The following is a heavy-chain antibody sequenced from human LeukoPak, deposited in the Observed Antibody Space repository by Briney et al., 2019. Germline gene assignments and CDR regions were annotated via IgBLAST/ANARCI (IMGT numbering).Heavy chain of an antibody. CDR1: GFTFSSYA. V-gene: IGHV3-23*01. CDR3: ASLPGVGIVVVPAAAKLDW. J-gene: IGHJ4*02. D-gene: IGHD2-2*03. CDR2: ISGSGGST. Sequence: GGSLRLSCAASGFTFSSYAMSWVRQAPGKGLEWVSAISGSGGSTYYADSVKGRFTISRDNSKNTLYLQMNSLRAEDTAVYYCASLPGVGIVVVPAAAKLDWWGQGTLVTVSS.